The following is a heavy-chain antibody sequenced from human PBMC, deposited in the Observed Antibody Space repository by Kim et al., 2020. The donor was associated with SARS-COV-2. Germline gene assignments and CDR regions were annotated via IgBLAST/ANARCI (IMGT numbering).Heavy chain of an antibody. D-gene: IGHD4-4*01. CDR2: INPNSGRT. CDR3: ARFETGYSSSWYSDF. J-gene: IGHJ2*01. V-gene: IGHV1-2*02. Sequence: ASVKVSCKASRYTFTDCFIQWVRQAPGQGLEWMGWINPNSGRTNYAQKFQGRVTMARDTSISTAYMELNSLRSDDTAVYYCARFETGYSSSWYSDFWG. CDR1: RYTFTDCF.